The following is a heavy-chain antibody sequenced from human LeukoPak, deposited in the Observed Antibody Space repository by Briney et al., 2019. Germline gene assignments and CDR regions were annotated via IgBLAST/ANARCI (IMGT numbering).Heavy chain of an antibody. J-gene: IGHJ4*02. D-gene: IGHD3-22*01. Sequence: SQTLSLTCTVSGGSISSGDYYWSWIRQPPGKGLEWIGYIYHSGSTHFNPSLKSRVTISVDTSKNQFSLKLSSVTAADTAVYFCARGPDSSGYYYFDYWGQGTPVTVSS. CDR2: IYHSGST. V-gene: IGHV4-30-4*01. CDR1: GGSISSGDYY. CDR3: ARGPDSSGYYYFDY.